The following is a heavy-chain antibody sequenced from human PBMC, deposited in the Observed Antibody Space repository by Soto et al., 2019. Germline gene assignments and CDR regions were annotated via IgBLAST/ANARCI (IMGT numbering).Heavy chain of an antibody. V-gene: IGHV4-39*01. CDR3: APLSVSLSGPYGIHV. Sequence: SETLSLTCSVSGYSVTSSDYYWAWIRQPPGKGLEWIGSMFYSGLTYYNPSLKSRVSLSVDTSKNQFSVRLNSVTAADTAVYYCAPLSVSLSGPYGIHVWGQGTTVTVSS. CDR2: MFYSGLT. D-gene: IGHD2-15*01. J-gene: IGHJ6*02. CDR1: GYSVTSSDYY.